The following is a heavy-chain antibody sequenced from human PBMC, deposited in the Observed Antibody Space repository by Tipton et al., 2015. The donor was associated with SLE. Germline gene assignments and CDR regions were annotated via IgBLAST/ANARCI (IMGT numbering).Heavy chain of an antibody. CDR3: ARTMVRGVTSPYYGMDV. D-gene: IGHD3-10*01. J-gene: IGHJ6*02. V-gene: IGHV5-51*01. Sequence: QSGAEVKKPGESLKISCKASGYSFTTYWIGWVRQMPGKGLEWMGIIYPGDSDTRYSPSFQGQVTISADKSISTAYLQWSSLKASDTAMYYCARTMVRGVTSPYYGMDVWGQGTTVTVSS. CDR2: IYPGDSDT. CDR1: GYSFTTYW.